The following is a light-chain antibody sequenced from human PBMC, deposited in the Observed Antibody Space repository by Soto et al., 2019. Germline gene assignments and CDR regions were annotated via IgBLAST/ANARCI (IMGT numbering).Light chain of an antibody. CDR1: QSISDT. CDR3: QRNNNRAFT. CDR2: SAS. Sequence: EIVMKQSPATLSVSPGGRATLSCRASQSISDTLAWYQQKPGQAPRLLIYSASRGATGFPARFSGSGSGTDFPLTISVLHAEYVAFYCRQRNNNRAFTFGHGTKVDIK. J-gene: IGKJ3*01. V-gene: IGKV3D-15*03.